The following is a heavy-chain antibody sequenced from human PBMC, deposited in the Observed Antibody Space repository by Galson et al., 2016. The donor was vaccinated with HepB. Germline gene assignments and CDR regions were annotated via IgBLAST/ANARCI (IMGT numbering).Heavy chain of an antibody. D-gene: IGHD6-19*01. Sequence: LRLSCAASAFTFNSYWMSWVRQAPGKGLEWVSYISNSGDSIYYADSVKGRFTISRDNAKNSLYLQMNSLRDEDTAVYYCAKPFLSSGLYYFDYWGRGTLVTVSS. J-gene: IGHJ4*02. CDR2: ISNSGDSI. CDR3: AKPFLSSGLYYFDY. V-gene: IGHV3-48*02. CDR1: AFTFNSYW.